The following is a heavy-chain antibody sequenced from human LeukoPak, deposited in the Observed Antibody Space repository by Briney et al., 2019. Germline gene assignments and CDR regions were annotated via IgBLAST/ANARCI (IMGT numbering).Heavy chain of an antibody. CDR3: ARAYGDVLNWFDP. Sequence: GGSLRLSCAASGFTFSSSAMSWVRQAPGKGLEWVSAISNNGGYTYYADSVQGRFTISRDNSKNTLYLQMNSLRAEDTAVYYCARAYGDVLNWFDPWGQGTLVTVSS. D-gene: IGHD4-17*01. J-gene: IGHJ5*02. CDR1: GFTFSSSA. CDR2: ISNNGGYT. V-gene: IGHV3-23*01.